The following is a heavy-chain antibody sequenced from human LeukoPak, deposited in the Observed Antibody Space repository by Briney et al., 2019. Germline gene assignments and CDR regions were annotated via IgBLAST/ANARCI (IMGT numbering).Heavy chain of an antibody. Sequence: ASVEVSCQASGYTFPIYGISWVRHAPGQGLEGMGWISAYNGNTNYAQKLQGRVTMTTDTSTSTAYMELRSLRSDDTAVYYCARDGLAFGPYNWFDPWGQGTLVTVSS. J-gene: IGHJ5*02. V-gene: IGHV1-18*01. D-gene: IGHD2/OR15-2a*01. CDR1: GYTFPIYG. CDR3: ARDGLAFGPYNWFDP. CDR2: ISAYNGNT.